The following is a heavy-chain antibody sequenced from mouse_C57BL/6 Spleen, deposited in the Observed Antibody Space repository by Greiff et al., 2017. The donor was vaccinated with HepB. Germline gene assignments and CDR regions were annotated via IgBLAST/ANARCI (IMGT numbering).Heavy chain of an antibody. CDR3: AHYYGSSYGLDY. V-gene: IGHV1-81*01. CDR2: IYPRSGNT. CDR1: GYTFTSYG. Sequence: VQLQQSGAELARPGASVKLSCTASGYTFTSYGISWVKQRTGQGLEWIGEIYPRSGNTYYNEKFQGKATLTANKSSSTAYMELRSLTSEDAAVYFCAHYYGSSYGLDYWGQGTTLTVSS. D-gene: IGHD1-1*01. J-gene: IGHJ2*01.